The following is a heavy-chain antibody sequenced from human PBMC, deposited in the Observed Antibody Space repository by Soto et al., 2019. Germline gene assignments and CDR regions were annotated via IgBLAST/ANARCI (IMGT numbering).Heavy chain of an antibody. D-gene: IGHD3-16*01. V-gene: IGHV4-39*01. Sequence: QLRLQESGPGLGKPSETLSLICTVSGGSISRSGYYWGWVRQPPGKGLEWLGSIYYSGRTHYNPSLKSRVTISVDTSKNPFSLKLSSVTAADTAVYYCASGGDYNWFDPWGQGTLVTVSS. CDR3: ASGGDYNWFDP. CDR2: IYYSGRT. J-gene: IGHJ5*02. CDR1: GGSISRSGYY.